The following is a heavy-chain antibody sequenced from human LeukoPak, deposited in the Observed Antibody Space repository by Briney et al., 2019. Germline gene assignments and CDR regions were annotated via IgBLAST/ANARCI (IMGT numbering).Heavy chain of an antibody. V-gene: IGHV3-7*01. CDR3: ARDIGSSWYGQFDY. Sequence: GGSLRLSCAAPGCAFSSYWMCLVREAAGKGLGGFATLKQDGSEKYYVDSVKGRYTISRDNAKNSLYLQMNSLRAEDTAVYYCARDIGSSWYGQFDYWGQGTLVTVSS. J-gene: IGHJ4*02. CDR1: GCAFSSYW. D-gene: IGHD6-13*01. CDR2: LKQDGSEK.